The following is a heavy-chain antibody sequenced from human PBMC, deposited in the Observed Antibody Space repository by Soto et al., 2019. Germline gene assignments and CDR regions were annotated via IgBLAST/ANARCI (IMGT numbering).Heavy chain of an antibody. J-gene: IGHJ1*01. D-gene: IGHD6-13*01. CDR3: AGYSNSWSKYVKH. CDR2: ICHGGGA. V-gene: IGHV4-34*01. CDR1: GGSFSGYC. Sequence: VQLQQWGAGLLKPSETLSLTCAVYGGSFSGYCWSWIRQTPGERLEWVGDICHGGGANYNPSLKSRVSFSMDPSKNQFSLKLNSVMAADTAVYYCAGYSNSWSKYVKHWGRGSLVTVSS.